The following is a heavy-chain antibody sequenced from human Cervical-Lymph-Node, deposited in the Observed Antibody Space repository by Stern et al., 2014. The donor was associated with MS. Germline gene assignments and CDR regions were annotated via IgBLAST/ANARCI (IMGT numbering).Heavy chain of an antibody. J-gene: IGHJ3*02. Sequence: VQLVESGAEVKKPGSSVKVSCKASGGTFSSYAISWVRQAPGQGLEWMGGIIPIFGIANYAQKFQGRVTITADKSTSTAYMELSSLRSEDTAVYYCARDEQQLVPAHAFDIWGQGTMVTVSS. CDR2: IIPIFGIA. CDR1: GGTFSSYA. V-gene: IGHV1-69*17. D-gene: IGHD6-13*01. CDR3: ARDEQQLVPAHAFDI.